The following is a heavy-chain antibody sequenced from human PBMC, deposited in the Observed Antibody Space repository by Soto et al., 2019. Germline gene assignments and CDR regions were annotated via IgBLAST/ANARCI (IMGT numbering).Heavy chain of an antibody. Sequence: QVQLQQWGAGLLKPSETLSLTCAVSGASLSGYYRSWIRQPPGKGLEWIGEINDSGSTSYNPSLKSRFTISVDTSKNQFSLKLTSVTAADTAVYYCAKHLGFCSGDGCYRGFDCWGQGTLVTVSS. CDR1: GASLSGYY. V-gene: IGHV4-34*01. J-gene: IGHJ4*02. CDR3: AKHLGFCSGDGCYRGFDC. CDR2: INDSGST. D-gene: IGHD2-15*01.